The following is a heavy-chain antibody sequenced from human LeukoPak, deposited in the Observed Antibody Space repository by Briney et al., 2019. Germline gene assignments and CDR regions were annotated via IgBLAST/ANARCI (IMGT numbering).Heavy chain of an antibody. CDR3: ARTYYDVSTGYPGYYFDY. D-gene: IGHD3-9*01. CDR1: GDSISSRGYY. Sequence: SQALSLTCTVPGDSISSRGYYWSWIRQHAGKGLEWIGYIYYRGSTYFNPSLKSRITISVDTSKNQFSLTLSSVPAADAAVVFCARTYYDVSTGYPGYYFDYWGQGTLVTVSS. J-gene: IGHJ4*02. V-gene: IGHV4-31*03. CDR2: IYYRGST.